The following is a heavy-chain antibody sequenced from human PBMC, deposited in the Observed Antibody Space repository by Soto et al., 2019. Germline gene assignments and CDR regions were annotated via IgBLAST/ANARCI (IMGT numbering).Heavy chain of an antibody. CDR2: ISGSGHTT. CDR3: AKIWFGEFLPFDY. J-gene: IGHJ4*01. Sequence: EVQLLESGGGLVQPGGSLRLSCGGSGYTFSSYAMSWVRQAPGKGLEWVSGISGSGHTTYYADSVKGRFTISRDNSKNTLYLQMNRLRAEDTAVYYCAKIWFGEFLPFDYWGQGTLVTVSS. V-gene: IGHV3-23*01. CDR1: GYTFSSYA. D-gene: IGHD3-10*01.